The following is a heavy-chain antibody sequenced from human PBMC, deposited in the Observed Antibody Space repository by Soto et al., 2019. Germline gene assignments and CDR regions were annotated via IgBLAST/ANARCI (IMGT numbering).Heavy chain of an antibody. J-gene: IGHJ6*02. CDR3: ARSIAAAGTYYYYGMDV. CDR2: ISSSSSTI. V-gene: IGHV3-48*02. CDR1: GFTFSSYS. D-gene: IGHD6-13*01. Sequence: GGSLRLSCAASGFTFSSYSMNWVRQAPGKGLEWVSYISSSSSTIYYADSVKGRFTISRDNAKNSLYLQMNSLRDEDTAVYYCARSIAAAGTYYYYGMDVWGQGTTVTVSS.